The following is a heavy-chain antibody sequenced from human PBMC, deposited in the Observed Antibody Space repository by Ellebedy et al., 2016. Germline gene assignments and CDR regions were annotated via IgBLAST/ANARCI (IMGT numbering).Heavy chain of an antibody. CDR1: GDSVSSNSAT. CDR3: ARHTYIGDKNWLDP. J-gene: IGHJ5*02. V-gene: IGHV6-1*01. D-gene: IGHD4-17*01. Sequence: SETLSLTCAISGDSVSSNSATWNWIRQSPSGGLEWLGRTYYRSKWSIDYAVSVRSRITINSDTSKNQFSLQLNSVTPEDTAVYYCARHTYIGDKNWLDPWGQGTLVTVSS. CDR2: TYYRSKWSI.